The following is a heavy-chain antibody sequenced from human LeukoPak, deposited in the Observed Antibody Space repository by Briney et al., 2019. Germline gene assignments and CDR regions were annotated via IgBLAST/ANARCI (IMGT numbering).Heavy chain of an antibody. Sequence: SETLSLTCSVSRGSISNYFGTWIRQPPGKGLEWIGYIYSSGSTYYNPSLKSRVTISLDTSKNRFSLKPRNATVADTAVYYCARRPTGDPKFDYWGQGTLVTVSS. CDR1: RGSISNYF. CDR2: IYSSGST. V-gene: IGHV4-59*08. D-gene: IGHD7-27*01. J-gene: IGHJ4*02. CDR3: ARRPTGDPKFDY.